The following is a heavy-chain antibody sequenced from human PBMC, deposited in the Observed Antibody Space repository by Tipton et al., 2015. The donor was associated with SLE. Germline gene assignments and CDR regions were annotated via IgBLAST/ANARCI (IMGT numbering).Heavy chain of an antibody. Sequence: TLSLTCAVYGGSFSGYYWSWIRQPPGKGLEWIGYIYYSGSTNYNPPLKSRVTISVDTSKNQFSLKLSSVTAADTAVYYCARDDDFWSGCFFDYWGQGTLVTVSS. J-gene: IGHJ4*02. D-gene: IGHD3-3*01. CDR2: IYYSGST. CDR1: GGSFSGYY. CDR3: ARDDDFWSGCFFDY. V-gene: IGHV4-59*12.